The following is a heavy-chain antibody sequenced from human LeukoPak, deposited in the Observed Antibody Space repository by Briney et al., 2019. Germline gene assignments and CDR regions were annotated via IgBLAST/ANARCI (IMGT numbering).Heavy chain of an antibody. V-gene: IGHV1-69*04. J-gene: IGHJ4*02. CDR2: IIPILGIA. CDR3: AREAGTTDYFDY. CDR1: GGTFSSYA. D-gene: IGHD1-7*01. Sequence: SVKVSCKAPGGTFSSYAISWVRQAPGQGLEWMGRIIPILGIANYAQKFQGRVTITADKSTSTAYMELSSLRSEDTAVYYCAREAGTTDYFDYWGQGTLVTVSS.